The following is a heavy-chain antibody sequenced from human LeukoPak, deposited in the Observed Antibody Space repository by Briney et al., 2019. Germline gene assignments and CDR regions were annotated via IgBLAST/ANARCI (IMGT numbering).Heavy chain of an antibody. D-gene: IGHD7-27*01. CDR3: AKAPATGEGYYFYYMDV. V-gene: IGHV3-23*01. Sequence: PGGSLRPSCAASGFASGFTFSDYAVSWVRQAPGKGPEWVASVNGRGATTYYADPVRGRFTISRDNSKNTLYLQMISLGADDTAVYFCAKAPATGEGYYFYYMDVWGKGTTVTVSS. CDR1: GFTFSDYA. J-gene: IGHJ6*03. CDR2: VNGRGATT.